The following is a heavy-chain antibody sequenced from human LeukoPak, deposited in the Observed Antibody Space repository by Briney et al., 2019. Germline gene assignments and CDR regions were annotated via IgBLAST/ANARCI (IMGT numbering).Heavy chain of an antibody. D-gene: IGHD3-3*01. Sequence: SETLSLTCAVYGGSFSGYYWSWLRQPPGKGLEWIGEINHSGSTNYNPSLKSRVTISVDTSKNQFSLKLSSVTAADTAVYYCARGSYYDFWSGYYTQPKITGMDVWGQGTTVTVSS. CDR1: GGSFSGYY. CDR3: ARGSYYDFWSGYYTQPKITGMDV. V-gene: IGHV4-34*01. CDR2: INHSGST. J-gene: IGHJ6*02.